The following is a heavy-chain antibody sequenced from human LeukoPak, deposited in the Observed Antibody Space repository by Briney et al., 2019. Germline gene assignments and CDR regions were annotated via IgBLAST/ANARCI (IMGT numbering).Heavy chain of an antibody. CDR1: EFTFSNYW. D-gene: IGHD3-16*01. Sequence: GGSLRLSCAASEFTFSNYWMTWVSQAPGKGLEWVANINEDETAKYYVGSVKGRFTISRDNAKNSLYLQMNSQRAEDTAIYYCVKDERDAYYEFWGQGTLVTVSS. J-gene: IGHJ4*02. CDR3: VKDERDAYYEF. V-gene: IGHV3-7*03. CDR2: INEDETAK.